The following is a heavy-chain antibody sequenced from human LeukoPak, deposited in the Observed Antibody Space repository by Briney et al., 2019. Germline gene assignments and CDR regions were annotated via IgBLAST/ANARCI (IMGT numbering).Heavy chain of an antibody. J-gene: IGHJ4*02. CDR2: IYYSGST. CDR3: APSGYDTSPEY. CDR1: GGSISSSSYY. V-gene: IGHV4-39*01. D-gene: IGHD5-12*01. Sequence: SETLSLTCTVSGGSISSSSYYWGWIRQPPGKGLEWIGSIYYSGSTYYNPSLKSRLTISVDTSKNLFYLKLCAVTAAGTAVFFCAPSGYDTSPEYWGQGTLVTVSS.